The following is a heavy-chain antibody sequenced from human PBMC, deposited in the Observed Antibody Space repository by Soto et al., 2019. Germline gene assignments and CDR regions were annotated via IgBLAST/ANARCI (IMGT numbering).Heavy chain of an antibody. J-gene: IGHJ4*02. V-gene: IGHV3-53*01. D-gene: IGHD6-13*01. Sequence: GGSLRLSCAASGFTVSSNYMSWVRQAPGKGLEWVSVIYSGGSTYYADSVKGRFTISRGNSKNTLYLQMNSLRAEDTAVYYCARGLPILAAAGTSDYWGQGTLVTVSS. CDR2: IYSGGST. CDR3: ARGLPILAAAGTSDY. CDR1: GFTVSSNY.